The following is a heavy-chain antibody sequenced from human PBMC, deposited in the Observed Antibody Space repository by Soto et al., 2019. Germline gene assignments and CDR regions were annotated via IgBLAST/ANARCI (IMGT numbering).Heavy chain of an antibody. D-gene: IGHD3-16*01. CDR1: GGSISSGGYC. V-gene: IGHV4-31*03. J-gene: IGHJ2*01. CDR2: TKYSGST. CDR3: ARDYGGAWYFDL. Sequence: QVQLQESGPGLVKPSQTLSLTCTVSGGSISSGGYCWSWIRQHPGKGLEWIGYTKYSGSTYYNPSLKSRVTISVDTSKNQFSLKLSSVTAADTAVYYCARDYGGAWYFDLWGRGTPVTVSS.